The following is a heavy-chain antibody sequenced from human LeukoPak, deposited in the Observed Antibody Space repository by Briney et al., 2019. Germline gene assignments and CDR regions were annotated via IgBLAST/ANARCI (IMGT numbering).Heavy chain of an antibody. CDR3: ASSVGSTDY. CDR1: GESLSKYY. J-gene: IGHJ4*02. Sequence: SETLSLTCAVYGESLSKYYWTWIRQSPGKGLEWIWEINHRGSTNQNPSLKSRVTLSVDTSKHQFSLKLTSVTAADAAVYYCASSVGSTDYWGQGTLVTVSS. CDR2: INHRGST. V-gene: IGHV4-34*01. D-gene: IGHD1-26*01.